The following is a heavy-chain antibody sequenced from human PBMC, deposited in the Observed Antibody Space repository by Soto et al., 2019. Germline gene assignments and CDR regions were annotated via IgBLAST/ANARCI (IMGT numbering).Heavy chain of an antibody. V-gene: IGHV4-59*01. Sequence: SETLSLTCTVSGGSISSYYWSWIRQPPGKGLEWIGYIYYSGSTNYNPSLKSRVTISVDTSKNQFSLKLSSVTAADTAVYCCARGKMDWAVAGSYYFDYWGQGTRVTVS. J-gene: IGHJ4*02. CDR1: GGSISSYY. CDR2: IYYSGST. CDR3: ARGKMDWAVAGSYYFDY. D-gene: IGHD6-19*01.